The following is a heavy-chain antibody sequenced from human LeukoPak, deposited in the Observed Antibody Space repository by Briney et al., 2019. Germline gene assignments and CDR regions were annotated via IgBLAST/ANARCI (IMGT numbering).Heavy chain of an antibody. D-gene: IGHD5-18*01. Sequence: ASVKVSCKASGYTFTSNYIHWVRQAPGQGLEWMGMIYPRDGSTSYAQKFQGRVTITADESTSTAYMELSSLRSEDTAVYYCARGGQLWLGNWFDPWGQGTLVTVSS. CDR2: IYPRDGST. CDR3: ARGGQLWLGNWFDP. V-gene: IGHV1-46*01. J-gene: IGHJ5*02. CDR1: GYTFTSNY.